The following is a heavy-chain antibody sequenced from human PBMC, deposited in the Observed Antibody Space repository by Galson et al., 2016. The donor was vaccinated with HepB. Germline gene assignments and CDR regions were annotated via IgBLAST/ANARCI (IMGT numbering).Heavy chain of an antibody. V-gene: IGHV4-59*12. CDR1: GGSISSYY. D-gene: IGHD2-2*01. Sequence: ETLSLTCTVSGGSISSYYWSWLRQPPGKGLEWIGYIYYSGSTNYNPSLKSRVTISVDTSKNHFSLKLTSVTAADTAVYYCARTSVVPAATYDRWGQGILVTVSS. CDR2: IYYSGST. J-gene: IGHJ5*02. CDR3: ARTSVVPAATYDR.